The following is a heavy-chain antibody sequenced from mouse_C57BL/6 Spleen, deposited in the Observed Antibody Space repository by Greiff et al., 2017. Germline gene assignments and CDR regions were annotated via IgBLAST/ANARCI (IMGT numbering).Heavy chain of an antibody. Sequence: VKLQESGAELVRPGTSVKVSCKASGYAFTNYLIEWVKQRPGQGLEWIGVINPGSGGTNYNEKFKGKATLTADKSSSTAYMQLSSLTSEDSAVYFCAREIYYGYDANYFDYWGQGTTLTVSS. CDR2: INPGSGGT. V-gene: IGHV1-54*01. J-gene: IGHJ2*01. D-gene: IGHD2-2*01. CDR3: AREIYYGYDANYFDY. CDR1: GYAFTNYL.